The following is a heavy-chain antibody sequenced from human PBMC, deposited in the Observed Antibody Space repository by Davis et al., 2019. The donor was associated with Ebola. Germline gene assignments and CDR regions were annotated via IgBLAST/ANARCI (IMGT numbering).Heavy chain of an antibody. CDR1: GYTFTGYY. CDR3: ARDHGTTADAFDI. D-gene: IGHD4-17*01. Sequence: ASVKVSCKASGYTFTGYYMHWVRQAPGQGLEWMGWINPNSGGTNYAQKFQGWVTMTRDTSISTAYMELSRLRSDDTAVYYCARDHGTTADAFDIWGQGTMVTVSS. V-gene: IGHV1-2*04. J-gene: IGHJ3*02. CDR2: INPNSGGT.